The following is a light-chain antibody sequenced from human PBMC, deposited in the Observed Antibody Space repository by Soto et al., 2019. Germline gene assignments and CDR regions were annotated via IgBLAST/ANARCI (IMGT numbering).Light chain of an antibody. CDR3: QQYNNWPLT. CDR1: QSLTSY. V-gene: IGKV3-15*01. CDR2: GIS. J-gene: IGKJ4*01. Sequence: EIVMAQSPATLSVSAAETATLSCTASQSLTSYLAWYQQKPDQAPRLLIYGISTRATDIPARFSGSGSGTEFTLTISSLQSEDFAVYYCQQYNNWPLTFGGGTKVDIK.